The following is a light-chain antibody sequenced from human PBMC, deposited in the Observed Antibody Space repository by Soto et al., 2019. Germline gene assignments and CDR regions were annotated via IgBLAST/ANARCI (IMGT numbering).Light chain of an antibody. J-gene: IGKJ1*01. CDR3: LQDYNFPWT. CDR2: AAS. V-gene: IGKV1-6*01. Sequence: AIKLTQSESSLSAYVGERVTITCLSSQGIRIDLGWYQQKPGKAPKLLIYAASTLQTGVPSRFSGNGSGTDFTLTISSLQPEDFATYYCLQDYNFPWTFGQGTKVDIK. CDR1: QGIRID.